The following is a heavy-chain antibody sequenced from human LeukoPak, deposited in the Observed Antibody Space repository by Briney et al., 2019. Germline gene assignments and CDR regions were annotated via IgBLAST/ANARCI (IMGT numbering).Heavy chain of an antibody. Sequence: PSETLSLTCAVYGGSFSVYYWSWIRQPPGKWLEWIGEINHSGSTNYNPSLKSRVTISLDTSKNQFSLKLSSVTAADTAVYYCARVVVAATDWFDPWGLGTLVTVSS. V-gene: IGHV4-34*01. D-gene: IGHD2-15*01. CDR2: INHSGST. CDR3: ARVVVAATDWFDP. CDR1: GGSFSVYY. J-gene: IGHJ5*02.